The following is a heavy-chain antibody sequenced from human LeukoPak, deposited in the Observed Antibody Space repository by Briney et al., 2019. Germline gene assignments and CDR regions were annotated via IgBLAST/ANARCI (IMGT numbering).Heavy chain of an antibody. CDR1: GFTFSSYA. V-gene: IGHV3-23*01. CDR2: ISGSGGST. CDR3: AKDSSYYDSSGYGGMDV. Sequence: GGSLRLSCAASGFTFSSYAMSWVRQAPGKGLEWVSAISGSGGSTYYADSVKGRFTISRDNSKNTLYLQMNSLGAEDTAVYYCAKDSSYYDSSGYGGMDVWGQGTTVTVSS. D-gene: IGHD3-22*01. J-gene: IGHJ6*02.